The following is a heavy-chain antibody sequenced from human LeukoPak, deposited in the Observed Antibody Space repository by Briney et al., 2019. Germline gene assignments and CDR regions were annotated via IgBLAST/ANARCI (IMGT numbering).Heavy chain of an antibody. D-gene: IGHD2-21*01. Sequence: GGSLRLSCAASGFTFSSYGMHWVRQAPGKRLEWVAVISYDGSNKYYADSVKGRFTISRDNSKNTLYLQMNSLRAEDTAVYYCAKEEDYLFAAFDIWGQGTMVTVSS. V-gene: IGHV3-30*18. CDR1: GFTFSSYG. CDR2: ISYDGSNK. J-gene: IGHJ3*02. CDR3: AKEEDYLFAAFDI.